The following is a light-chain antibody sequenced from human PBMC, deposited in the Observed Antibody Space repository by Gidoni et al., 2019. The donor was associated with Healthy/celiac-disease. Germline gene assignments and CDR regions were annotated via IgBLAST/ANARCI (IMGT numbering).Light chain of an antibody. CDR3: QRYNNWPLT. V-gene: IGKV3-15*01. Sequence: IVMSHYPATLSVSPGERATFSCRASQSVSRNLAWYQQKPGPTPRLLIYGASTRATGNPARFSGGGSGTEYTLTISSLRSEDFAVYYCQRYNNWPLTFGQGTRLEIK. J-gene: IGKJ5*01. CDR2: GAS. CDR1: QSVSRN.